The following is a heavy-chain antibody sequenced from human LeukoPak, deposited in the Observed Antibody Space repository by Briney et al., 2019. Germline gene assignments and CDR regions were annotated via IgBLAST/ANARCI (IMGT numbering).Heavy chain of an antibody. CDR3: ARVGSSLEPYYYYMDV. CDR1: GGTFSSYA. J-gene: IGHJ6*03. V-gene: IGHV1-69*05. D-gene: IGHD3-3*01. Sequence: ASVKVSCKASGGTFSSYAISWVRQAPGQGLEWMGGIIPIFGTANYAQKFQGRVTITTYESTGTAYMELSSLRSEDTAVYYCARVGSSLEPYYYYMDVWGKGTTVTVSS. CDR2: IIPIFGTA.